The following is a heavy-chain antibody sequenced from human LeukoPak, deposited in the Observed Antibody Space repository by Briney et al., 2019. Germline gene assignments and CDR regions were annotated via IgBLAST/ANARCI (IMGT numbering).Heavy chain of an antibody. Sequence: PGGSLRLSCAASGFTFSSYSMNWVRQAPGKGLEWVSSISSSSSYIYYADSVKGRFTISRDNAKNSLYLQMNSLRAEDTAVYYCAATRVVKGHVGCFDPWGQGTLVSVSS. CDR3: AATRVVKGHVGCFDP. CDR1: GFTFSSYS. V-gene: IGHV3-21*01. J-gene: IGHJ5*02. CDR2: ISSSSSYI. D-gene: IGHD2-21*01.